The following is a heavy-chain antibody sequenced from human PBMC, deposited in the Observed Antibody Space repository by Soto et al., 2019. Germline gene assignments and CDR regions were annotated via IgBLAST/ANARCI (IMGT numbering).Heavy chain of an antibody. CDR1: GGSISGHY. J-gene: IGHJ6*03. D-gene: IGHD3-16*01. CDR2: IYYSGST. V-gene: IGHV4-59*08. CDR3: ASGPYYDLIWNYYYMDV. Sequence: QVQLQESGPGLVKPSETLSLNCSVSGGSISGHYWSWVRQTPGKGLEWIGYIYYSGSTNYNPSLKSRVTISVDTSKNRFSLRLTSVTAADTAVYYCASGPYYDLIWNYYYMDVWGKGTTVTVSS.